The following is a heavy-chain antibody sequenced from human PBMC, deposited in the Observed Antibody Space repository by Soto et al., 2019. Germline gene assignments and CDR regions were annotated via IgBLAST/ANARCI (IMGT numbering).Heavy chain of an antibody. J-gene: IGHJ4*02. D-gene: IGHD3-10*01. CDR3: AKELRLGYYYGSGGVY. CDR2: ISWNSGSI. V-gene: IGHV3-9*01. Sequence: HHGGALRPSXRAAGFTCDAYSMPWLRKAPGKGLEWVSGISWNSGSIGYADSVKGRFTISRDNAKNSLYLQMNSLRAEDTALYYCAKELRLGYYYGSGGVYWGQGTLVTVSS. CDR1: GFTCDAYS.